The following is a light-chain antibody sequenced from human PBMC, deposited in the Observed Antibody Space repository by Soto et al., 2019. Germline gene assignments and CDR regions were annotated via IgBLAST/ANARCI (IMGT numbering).Light chain of an antibody. CDR2: EVN. Sequence: SGLTPPPSSSGSPGQSVAISCTGTSSDVGGYNYVSWYQQHPGKAPKLMIYEVNKRPSGVPDRFSGSKSGNTASLTVSGLQAEDEADYYCSSYAGSSNVFGTGNKVTVL. J-gene: IGLJ1*01. V-gene: IGLV2-8*01. CDR1: SSDVGGYNY. CDR3: SSYAGSSNV.